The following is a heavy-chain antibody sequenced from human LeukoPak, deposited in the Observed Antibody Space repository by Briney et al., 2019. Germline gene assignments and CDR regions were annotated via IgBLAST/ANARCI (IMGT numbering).Heavy chain of an antibody. Sequence: GGSLRLSCAASGFTFSSYEVNWVRQAPGKGLEWVSYISGSGSTIYYADSVKGRFTISRDNAKNSLYLQMNSLRAEDTAVYYCAELGITMIGGVWGKGTTVTISS. V-gene: IGHV3-48*03. D-gene: IGHD3-10*02. CDR2: ISGSGSTI. CDR3: AELGITMIGGV. J-gene: IGHJ6*04. CDR1: GFTFSSYE.